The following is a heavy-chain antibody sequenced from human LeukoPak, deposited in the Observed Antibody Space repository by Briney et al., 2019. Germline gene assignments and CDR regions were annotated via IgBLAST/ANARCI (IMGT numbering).Heavy chain of an antibody. CDR1: GDSITSGNYY. V-gene: IGHV4-61*02. D-gene: IGHD5-18*01. CDR3: ARAREDTATTNGYFYYYYYYMDV. CDR2: IYADGT. J-gene: IGHJ6*03. Sequence: SETLSLTCIVSGDSITSGNYYWSWLRQPAGKGLEWLGRIYADGTNYNPSLKSRVTISIDTSKNQFSLKMTSVTAADTAVYYCARAREDTATTNGYFYYYYYYMDVWGKGTTVTVSS.